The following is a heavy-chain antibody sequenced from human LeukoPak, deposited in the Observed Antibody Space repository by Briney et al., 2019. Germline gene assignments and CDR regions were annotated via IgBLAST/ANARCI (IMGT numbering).Heavy chain of an antibody. CDR3: ARGSYGGNSGDAFDI. CDR1: GGSISSGGYS. V-gene: IGHV4-30-2*01. D-gene: IGHD4-23*01. Sequence: PSETLSLTCAVSGGSISSGGYSWSWIRQPPGKGLEWIGYIYHSGSTYYNPSLKSRVTISVDRSKNQFSLKLSPVTAADTAVYYCARGSYGGNSGDAFDIWGQGTMVTVSS. J-gene: IGHJ3*02. CDR2: IYHSGST.